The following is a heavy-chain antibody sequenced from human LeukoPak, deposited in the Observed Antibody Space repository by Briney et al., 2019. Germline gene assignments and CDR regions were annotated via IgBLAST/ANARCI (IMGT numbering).Heavy chain of an antibody. CDR1: GFTFTSYG. Sequence: GGSLRLSCAASGFTFTSYGMHWVRQTLGKGLEWVAFIRYDGSNQYYADSVMGRFTISRDNSKNTLYLQMNSLRAEDTTVYYCAKDSLYGSGPYYFDYWGQGTLVTVSS. CDR2: IRYDGSNQ. CDR3: AKDSLYGSGPYYFDY. V-gene: IGHV3-30*02. J-gene: IGHJ4*02. D-gene: IGHD3-10*01.